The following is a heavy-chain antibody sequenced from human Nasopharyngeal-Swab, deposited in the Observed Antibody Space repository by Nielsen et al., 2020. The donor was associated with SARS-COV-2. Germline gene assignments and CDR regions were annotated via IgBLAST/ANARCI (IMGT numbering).Heavy chain of an antibody. D-gene: IGHD3-3*01. Sequence: ASVKVSCKASGYDFTTYDFNWVRQATGQGLEWMGWMNPNSGNTGYAQKFQGRVTMTRNTSIRTAYMELSSLRSEDTAVYYCARGLVSTIFGVVIMGFDPWGQGTLVTVSS. CDR3: ARGLVSTIFGVVIMGFDP. CDR2: MNPNSGNT. V-gene: IGHV1-8*01. CDR1: GYDFTTYD. J-gene: IGHJ5*02.